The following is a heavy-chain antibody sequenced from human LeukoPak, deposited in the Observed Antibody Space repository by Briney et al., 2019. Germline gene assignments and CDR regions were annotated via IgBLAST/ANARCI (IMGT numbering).Heavy chain of an antibody. J-gene: IGHJ3*01. CDR3: PVAFDV. Sequence: WDTLSLTCGLSGYSISSGYYLGWVRPSPGKGLEWIGAIFHSRSIYYNPSLKSRVNFSVDTSKSQFCLRLNSVSDAETAMYYYPVAFDVWGQGTMVTVSS. CDR1: GYSISSGYY. CDR2: IFHSRSI. V-gene: IGHV4-38-2*01.